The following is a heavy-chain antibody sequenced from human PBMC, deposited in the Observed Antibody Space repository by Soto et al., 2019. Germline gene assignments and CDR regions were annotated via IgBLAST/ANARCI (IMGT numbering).Heavy chain of an antibody. CDR1: GGSISSGGYY. J-gene: IGHJ6*02. V-gene: IGHV4-31*03. CDR2: IYYSGST. Sequence: SETLSLTCTVSGGSISSGGYYWSWIRQHPGKGLEWIGYIYYSGSTYYNPSLKSRVTISVDTSKNQFSLKLSSVTAADTAVYYCARGADTAMVYYYYGMDVWGQGTTVTVSS. D-gene: IGHD5-18*01. CDR3: ARGADTAMVYYYYGMDV.